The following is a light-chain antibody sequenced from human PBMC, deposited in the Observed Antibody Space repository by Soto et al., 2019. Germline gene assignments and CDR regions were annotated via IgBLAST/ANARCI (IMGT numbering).Light chain of an antibody. V-gene: IGLV1-44*01. CDR1: SSNIGSNT. J-gene: IGLJ1*01. CDR2: NNN. CDR3: AAWDDSLNGYV. Sequence: QAVVTQPPSASGTPGQRVTISCSGSSSNIGSNTVNWYQQLPGTAPKLLIYNNNQRPSGVPDRFSGSKSGTSASLAISGLQSEGEADYYCAAWDDSLNGYVFGTGTKLTVL.